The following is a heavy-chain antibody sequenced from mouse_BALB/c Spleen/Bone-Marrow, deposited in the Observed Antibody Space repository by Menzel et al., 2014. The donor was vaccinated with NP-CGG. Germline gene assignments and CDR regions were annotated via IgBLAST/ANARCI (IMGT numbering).Heavy chain of an antibody. D-gene: IGHD2-4*01. CDR2: IDPANGNT. V-gene: IGHV14-3*02. Sequence: VQLQQSGAELVKPGASVKLSCTASGFNIXDTYMHWVKRRPEQGLEWIGWIDPANGNTKYDPNFQGKATITADTSSNTAYLQLSSLTSEDTAVYYCARDYDYFFDYWGQGTTLTVSS. CDR3: ARDYDYFFDY. CDR1: GFNIXDTY. J-gene: IGHJ2*01.